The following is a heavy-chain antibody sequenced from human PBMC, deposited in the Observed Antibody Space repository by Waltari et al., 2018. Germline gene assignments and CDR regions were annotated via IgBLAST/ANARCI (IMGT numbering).Heavy chain of an antibody. V-gene: IGHV4-61*09. CDR1: GGSISSGRYY. CDR2: SYTSGST. J-gene: IGHJ4*02. CDR3: ARVDGYNSLDY. Sequence: QVQLQETGPGLVKPSQTLSLTCTVSGGSISSGRYYWSWIRQPAGKGLEWIGYSYTSGSTNYNPSLKSRVTISVDTSKNQFSLKLSSVTAADTAVYYCARVDGYNSLDYWGQGTLVTVSS. D-gene: IGHD5-12*01.